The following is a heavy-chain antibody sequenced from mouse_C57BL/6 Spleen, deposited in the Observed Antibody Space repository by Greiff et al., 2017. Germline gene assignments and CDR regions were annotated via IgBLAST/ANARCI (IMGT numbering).Heavy chain of an antibody. Sequence: QVQLQQSGAELVKPGASVKLSCKASGYTFTSYWMHWVKQRPGQGLEWIGMIHPNSGSTNYNEKFKSKATLTVDTSSSTAYMQLSSLTSEDSAVYYWARDDRGDYPAWFAYWGQGTLVTVSA. J-gene: IGHJ3*01. V-gene: IGHV1-64*01. D-gene: IGHD2-4*01. CDR3: ARDDRGDYPAWFAY. CDR1: GYTFTSYW. CDR2: IHPNSGST.